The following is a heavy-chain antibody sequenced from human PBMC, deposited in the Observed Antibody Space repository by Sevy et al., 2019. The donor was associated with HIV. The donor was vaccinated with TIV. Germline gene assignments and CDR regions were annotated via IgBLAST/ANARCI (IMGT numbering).Heavy chain of an antibody. Sequence: GESLKISCVASGFIFSTYGMHWVRPAPGKGLEWVAVIWYDGINKDYADSVKGRFIISRDNSKNTMYLEMDSLRAEDTAVYYCARDSRNGLDPWGQGALVTVSS. D-gene: IGHD2-8*01. CDR3: ARDSRNGLDP. J-gene: IGHJ5*02. CDR2: IWYDGINK. V-gene: IGHV3-33*01. CDR1: GFIFSTYG.